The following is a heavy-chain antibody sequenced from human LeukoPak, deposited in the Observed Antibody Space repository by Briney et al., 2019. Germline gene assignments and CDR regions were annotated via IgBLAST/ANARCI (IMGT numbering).Heavy chain of an antibody. CDR2: INHSGST. CDR1: GFTFSSYW. V-gene: IGHV4-34*01. CDR3: ARPYGSGIYFDY. J-gene: IGHJ4*02. D-gene: IGHD3-10*01. Sequence: PGGSLRLSCAASGFTFSSYWMSWVRQPPGKGLEWIGEINHSGSTNYNPSLKSRVTISVDTSKNQFSLKLSSVTAADTAVYYCARPYGSGIYFDYWGQGTLVTVSS.